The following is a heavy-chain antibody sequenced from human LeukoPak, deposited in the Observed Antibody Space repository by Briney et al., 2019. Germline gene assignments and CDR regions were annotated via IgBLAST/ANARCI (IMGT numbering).Heavy chain of an antibody. V-gene: IGHV1-46*04. CDR3: AREAWNVWGSYRYTNALGY. D-gene: IGHD3-16*02. Sequence: GASVKVSCKASGYTFTSYYMHWVRQAPGQGLEWMGIINPSGGSTSYADSVKGRFTISRDNAKNTLYLQMNSLRAEDTAVYYCAREAWNVWGSYRYTNALGYWGQGTLVTVSS. CDR1: GYTFTSYY. J-gene: IGHJ4*02. CDR2: INPSGGST.